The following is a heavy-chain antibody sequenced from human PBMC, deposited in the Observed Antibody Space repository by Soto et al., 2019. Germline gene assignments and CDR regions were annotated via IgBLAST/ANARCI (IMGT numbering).Heavy chain of an antibody. CDR3: AKSHPLAVAGPPNSDY. D-gene: IGHD6-19*01. CDR1: GFTFSSYA. CDR2: ISGSGGST. J-gene: IGHJ4*02. V-gene: IGHV3-23*01. Sequence: PGGSLRLSCAASGFTFSSYAMSWVRQAPGKGLEWVSAISGSGGSTYYADSVKGRFTISRDNSKTTLYLQMNSLRAEDTAVYFCAKSHPLAVAGPPNSDYWGQGALVTVSS.